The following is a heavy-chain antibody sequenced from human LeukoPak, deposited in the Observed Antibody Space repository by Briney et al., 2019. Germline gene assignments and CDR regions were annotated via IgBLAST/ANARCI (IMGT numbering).Heavy chain of an antibody. Sequence: GGSLRLSCAASGFTFSSYWMHWVRQAPGEGLVWVSRIKSDGSVTWYADSVKGRFTISRDNAKNMLYLQMNSLRAEDTALYYCAKDKSTANYYYMDVWGKGTTVTVSS. V-gene: IGHV3-74*01. CDR2: IKSDGSVT. CDR1: GFTFSSYW. D-gene: IGHD4-11*01. CDR3: AKDKSTANYYYMDV. J-gene: IGHJ6*03.